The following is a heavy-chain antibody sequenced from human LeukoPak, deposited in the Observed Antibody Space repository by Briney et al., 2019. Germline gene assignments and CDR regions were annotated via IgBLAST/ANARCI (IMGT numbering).Heavy chain of an antibody. J-gene: IGHJ6*02. CDR2: MNPNSGNT. Sequence: GASVKVSCKASGYTFTSYDINWVRQATGQGLEWMGWMNPNSGNTGYAQTFQGRVTMTRNTSISTAYMELSSLRSEDTAVYYCARGKHRHYYYYGMDVWGQGTTVTVSS. V-gene: IGHV1-8*01. CDR3: ARGKHRHYYYYGMDV. CDR1: GYTFTSYD.